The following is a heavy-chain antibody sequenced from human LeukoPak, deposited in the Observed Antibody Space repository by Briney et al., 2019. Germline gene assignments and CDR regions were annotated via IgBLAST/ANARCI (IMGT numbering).Heavy chain of an antibody. V-gene: IGHV1-24*01. CDR2: FDPEDGET. Sequence: ASVKVSCKVSGYTLTELSMHWVRQAPGKGLEWMRGFDPEDGETIYAQKFQGRVTMTEDTSTDTAYMELSSLRSEDTAVYYCATYTTFFGVVPLDYWGQGTLVTVSS. J-gene: IGHJ4*02. CDR1: GYTLTELS. D-gene: IGHD3-3*01. CDR3: ATYTTFFGVVPLDY.